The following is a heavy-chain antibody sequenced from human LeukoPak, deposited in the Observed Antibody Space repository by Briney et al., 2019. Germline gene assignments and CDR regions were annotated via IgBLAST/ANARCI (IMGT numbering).Heavy chain of an antibody. CDR1: GLTFSSYW. Sequence: GGSLRLSCAASGLTFSSYWMSWVRQAPGKGLEWVANIDQDGSEIYYVDSVKGRFTISRDNAKNSLYLQMNSLRADDTAVYYCARDWVRSSCTDWGQGTLVTVSS. CDR2: IDQDGSEI. CDR3: ARDWVRSSCTD. D-gene: IGHD6-13*01. J-gene: IGHJ4*02. V-gene: IGHV3-7*01.